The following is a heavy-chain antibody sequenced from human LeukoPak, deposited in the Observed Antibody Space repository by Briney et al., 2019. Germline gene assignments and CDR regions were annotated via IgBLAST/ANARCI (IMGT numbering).Heavy chain of an antibody. CDR3: ARPSGSYWYFDL. J-gene: IGHJ2*01. V-gene: IGHV3-33*01. CDR1: AFTFSSYD. D-gene: IGHD1-26*01. Sequence: GRSLRLSCAASAFTFSSYDMHWVRQAPGKGLEWVAVIWYDGSNKYYADSVKGRFTISRDNSKNTLYLQMSSLRGEDTAVYYCARPSGSYWYFDLWGRGTLVTVSS. CDR2: IWYDGSNK.